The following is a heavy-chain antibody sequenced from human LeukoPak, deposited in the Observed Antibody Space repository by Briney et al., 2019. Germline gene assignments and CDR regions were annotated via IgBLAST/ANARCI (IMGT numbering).Heavy chain of an antibody. CDR1: GFTVSSNY. V-gene: IGHV3-53*01. J-gene: IGHJ4*02. Sequence: GGSLRLSCAASGFTVSSNYMSWVRQAPGKGLEWVSVIYSGGSTYYADSVKGRFTISRDNSKNTLYLQMNSLRAEDTAVYYCARQRSYRSIAARSYFDYWGQGTLVTVSS. CDR3: ARQRSYRSIAARSYFDY. CDR2: IYSGGST. D-gene: IGHD6-6*01.